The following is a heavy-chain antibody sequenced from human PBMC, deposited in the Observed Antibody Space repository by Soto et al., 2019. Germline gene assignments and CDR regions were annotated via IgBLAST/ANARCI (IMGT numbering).Heavy chain of an antibody. J-gene: IGHJ4*02. CDR1: GGSVSSGSYY. CDR3: AREEGCGGDCYSGFDY. D-gene: IGHD2-21*02. CDR2: IYYSGST. Sequence: WETLSLTCTVSGGSVSSGSYYWSWIRQPPGKGLEWIGYIYYSGSTNYNPSLKSRVTISVDTSKNQFSLKLSSVTAADTAVYYCAREEGCGGDCYSGFDYWGQGTLVTVSS. V-gene: IGHV4-61*01.